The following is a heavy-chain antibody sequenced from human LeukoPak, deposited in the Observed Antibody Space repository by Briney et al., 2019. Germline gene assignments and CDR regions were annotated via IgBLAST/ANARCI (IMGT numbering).Heavy chain of an antibody. Sequence: SETLSLACTVSGGSISSGGDYWSWIRQPAGKGLEWIGRIYIGENPNYNPSLKSRLTISVDTSKNQISLKLSSVTAADTAVYYCARERGFCSSNRCHNAFDMWGRGTMVTVSS. CDR1: GGSISSGGDY. CDR2: IYIGENP. V-gene: IGHV4-61*02. J-gene: IGHJ3*02. CDR3: ARERGFCSSNRCHNAFDM. D-gene: IGHD2-2*01.